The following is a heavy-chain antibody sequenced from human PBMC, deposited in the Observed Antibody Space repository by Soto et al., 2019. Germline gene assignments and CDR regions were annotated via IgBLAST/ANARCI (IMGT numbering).Heavy chain of an antibody. D-gene: IGHD4-17*01. J-gene: IGHJ4*02. V-gene: IGHV1-69*13. CDR2: ITPIFDTT. Sequence: SVKVSCKASGGNFIRYAFSWVRQAPGQGLEWMGGITPIFDTTNYAQKFQGRVTITADESTTTVHMELTSLTSEDTAVYYCATGGTTVTRRFDYWGQGTLVTVSS. CDR1: GGNFIRYA. CDR3: ATGGTTVTRRFDY.